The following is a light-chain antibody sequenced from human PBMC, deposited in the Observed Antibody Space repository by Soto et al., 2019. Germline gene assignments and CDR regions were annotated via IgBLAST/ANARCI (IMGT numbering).Light chain of an antibody. Sequence: DIQMTQSPSSLSASVGDRVTITCRASQGIGIDLGWYQQRPGKAPNRLIYAASTLQSGVPSRFSGSGSGTDFTLTISSLQPEDFTTYYCLQHNSYPRTFGQGTTVEIK. CDR3: LQHNSYPRT. CDR2: AAS. CDR1: QGIGID. V-gene: IGKV1-17*01. J-gene: IGKJ1*01.